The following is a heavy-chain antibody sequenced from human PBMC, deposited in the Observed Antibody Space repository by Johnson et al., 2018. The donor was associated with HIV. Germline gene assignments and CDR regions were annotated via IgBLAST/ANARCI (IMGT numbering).Heavy chain of an antibody. V-gene: IGHV3-23*04. D-gene: IGHD3-10*01. CDR2: ISGSGGRT. CDR3: ARDLRFNRTVQGLIIISGAFDM. CDR1: GFTFDDYG. J-gene: IGHJ3*02. Sequence: VQLVESGGGVVRPGGSLRLSCVASGFTFDDYGMSWVRQAPGKGLEWVSAISGSGGRTDYADSVKGRFTISRDNSKNTLYLQMNSLRAEDTAVYSCARDLRFNRTVQGLIIISGAFDMWGQGTMVTVSS.